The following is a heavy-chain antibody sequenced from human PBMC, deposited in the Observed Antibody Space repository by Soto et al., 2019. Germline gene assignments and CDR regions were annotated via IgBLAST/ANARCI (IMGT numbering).Heavy chain of an antibody. Sequence: SETLSLTCTVSGGSISSSSYYWGWIRQPPGKGLEWIGSIYYSGSTYYNPSLKSRVTISVDTSKNQFSLKLSSVTAADTAVYYCARHPAIVATIFYFDPWGQGTLVTVSS. CDR2: IYYSGST. D-gene: IGHD5-12*01. CDR3: ARHPAIVATIFYFDP. J-gene: IGHJ5*02. V-gene: IGHV4-39*01. CDR1: GGSISSSSYY.